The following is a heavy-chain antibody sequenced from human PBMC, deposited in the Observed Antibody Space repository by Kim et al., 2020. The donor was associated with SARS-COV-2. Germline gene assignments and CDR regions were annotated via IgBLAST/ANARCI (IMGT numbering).Heavy chain of an antibody. CDR3: ARGLHSSSWYRYYFDY. Sequence: QKFQGRVTITADESTSTAYMELSSLRSEDTAVYYCARGLHSSSWYRYYFDYWGQGTLVTVSS. J-gene: IGHJ4*02. D-gene: IGHD6-13*01. V-gene: IGHV1-69*01.